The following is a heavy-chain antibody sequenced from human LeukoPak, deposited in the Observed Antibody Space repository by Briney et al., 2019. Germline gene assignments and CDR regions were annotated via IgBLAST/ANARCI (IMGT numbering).Heavy chain of an antibody. V-gene: IGHV4-34*01. J-gene: IGHJ4*02. CDR1: GGSFSAYY. CDR2: INHSGST. Sequence: SETLSLTCAVYGGSFSAYYWSWIRQPPGKGLEWIGEINHSGSTNYNPSLKSRVTISADTSKNQFSLKLSSVTAADTAVYYCASGHRRGDYSDRYNFYDYWGQGILVTVSS. D-gene: IGHD4-17*01. CDR3: ASGHRRGDYSDRYNFYDY.